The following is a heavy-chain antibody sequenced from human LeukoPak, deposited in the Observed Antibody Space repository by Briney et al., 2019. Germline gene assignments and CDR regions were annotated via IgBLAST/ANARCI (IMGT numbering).Heavy chain of an antibody. Sequence: SETLSLTCAVYGGSFSGYYWSWIRQPPGKGLEWIGEINHSGSTNYNPSLKSRVTISVDTSKNQFSLKLSSVTAADTAVYYCARSYCSSTSCYSHHYYYYMDVWGRGTTVTISS. CDR2: INHSGST. CDR3: ARSYCSSTSCYSHHYYYYMDV. D-gene: IGHD2-2*01. J-gene: IGHJ6*03. V-gene: IGHV4-34*01. CDR1: GGSFSGYY.